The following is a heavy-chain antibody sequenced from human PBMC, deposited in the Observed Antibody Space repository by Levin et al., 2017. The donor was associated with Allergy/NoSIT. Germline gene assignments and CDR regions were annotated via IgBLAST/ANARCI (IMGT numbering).Heavy chain of an antibody. Sequence: SCAASRFTFSTYGMHWVRQAPGKGLEWVAVISYDGSITYFADSVKGRFTISRDNSKNTLYLQMNSLRAEDTAVYYCAKDPRASASIAPGDSVGYYSDYWGQGTLVTVSS. CDR3: AKDPRASASIAPGDSVGYYSDY. CDR2: ISYDGSIT. CDR1: RFTFSTYG. D-gene: IGHD6-13*01. V-gene: IGHV3-30*18. J-gene: IGHJ4*02.